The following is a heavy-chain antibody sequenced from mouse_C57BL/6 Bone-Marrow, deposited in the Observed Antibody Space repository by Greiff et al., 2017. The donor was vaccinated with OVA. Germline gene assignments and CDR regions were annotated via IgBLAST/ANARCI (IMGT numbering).Heavy chain of an antibody. J-gene: IGHJ2*01. CDR1: GFNIKDYY. CDR2: IDPEDGDT. D-gene: IGHD2-1*01. V-gene: IGHV14-1*01. CDR3: TTRGGYYGNYFFDY. Sequence: VHVKQSGAELVRPGASVKLSCTASGFNIKDYYMHWVNQRPEQGLEWIGRIDPEDGDTEYAPKFQGKATMTADTSSNTAYLQLSSLTSEDTAVYYCTTRGGYYGNYFFDYWGQGTTLTVSS.